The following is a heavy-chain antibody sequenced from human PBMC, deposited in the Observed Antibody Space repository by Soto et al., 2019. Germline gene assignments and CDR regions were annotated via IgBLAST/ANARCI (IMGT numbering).Heavy chain of an antibody. CDR1: AYSYTSYG. CDR3: ARDGRKELWAEVLNAMDV. D-gene: IGHD3-16*01. V-gene: IGHV1-18*01. Sequence: QVQLVQSGPEVKKPGASVNVSCKASAYSYTSYGISWVRQAPGQGLEWMGWISAYNGQTNYAQKFRGRVTFTTDASTSTAFMQLRSLRSDDTAMYYCARDGRKELWAEVLNAMDVWGQGTTVTV. CDR2: ISAYNGQT. J-gene: IGHJ6*02.